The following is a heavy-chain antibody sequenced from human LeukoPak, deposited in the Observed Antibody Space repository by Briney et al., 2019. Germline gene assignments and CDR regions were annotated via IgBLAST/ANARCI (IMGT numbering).Heavy chain of an antibody. Sequence: GGSLRLSCAASGFTFSSYGMHWVRQAPGKGLEWVAVIWYDGSNKYYADSVKGRFTSSRDNSKNTLYLQMNSLRAEDTAVYYCARDSSAYCGGDCYSSNWFDPWGQGTLVTVSS. CDR1: GFTFSSYG. CDR3: ARDSSAYCGGDCYSSNWFDP. J-gene: IGHJ5*02. V-gene: IGHV3-33*01. CDR2: IWYDGSNK. D-gene: IGHD2-21*02.